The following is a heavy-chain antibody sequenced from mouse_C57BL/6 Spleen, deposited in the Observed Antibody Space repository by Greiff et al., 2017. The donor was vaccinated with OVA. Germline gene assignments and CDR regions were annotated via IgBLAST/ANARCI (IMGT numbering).Heavy chain of an antibody. V-gene: IGHV10-3*01. D-gene: IGHD1-1*01. CDR3: VREEDYYGSSPWNYFDY. CDR2: IRSKSSNYAT. J-gene: IGHJ2*01. Sequence: EVHLVESGGGLVQPKGSLKLSCAASGFTFNTYAMHWVRQAPGKGLEWVARIRSKSSNYATYYADSVKDRFTISRDDSQSMLYLQMNNLKTEDTAMYYCVREEDYYGSSPWNYFDYWGQGTTLTVSS. CDR1: GFTFNTYA.